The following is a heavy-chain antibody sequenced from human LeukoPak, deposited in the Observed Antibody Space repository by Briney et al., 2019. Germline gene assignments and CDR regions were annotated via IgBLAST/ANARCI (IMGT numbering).Heavy chain of an antibody. V-gene: IGHV4-39*02. Sequence: PSETLSLTCTVSGGSISSSTYSWGWLRQPPGKGLEWIVTIYYSGSAYYNPSLHSRVTLSEDTSKNHFSLKLSSVTAADTSVYYCARPFITGTGRGYIASWGQGYLVTVSS. CDR1: GGSISSSTYS. D-gene: IGHD1-20*01. J-gene: IGHJ4*02. CDR3: ARPFITGTGRGYIAS. CDR2: IYYSGSA.